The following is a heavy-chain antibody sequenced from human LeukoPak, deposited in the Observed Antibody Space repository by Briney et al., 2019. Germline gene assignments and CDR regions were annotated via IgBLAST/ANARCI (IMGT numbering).Heavy chain of an antibody. CDR3: ARNYYGSGSLDAFDI. Sequence: ASVKVSCKASGYTFTSYYMHWVRQAPGQGLEWMGIINPSGGSTSYAQKFQGRVTMTRDMSTSTVYMELSSLRSEDTAVYYCARNYYGSGSLDAFDIWGQGTMVTVSS. J-gene: IGHJ3*02. V-gene: IGHV1-46*01. D-gene: IGHD3-10*01. CDR2: INPSGGST. CDR1: GYTFTSYY.